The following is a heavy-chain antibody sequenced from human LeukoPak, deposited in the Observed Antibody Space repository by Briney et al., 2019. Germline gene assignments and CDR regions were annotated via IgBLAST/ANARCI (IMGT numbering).Heavy chain of an antibody. CDR2: IIPIFGTA. CDR1: GGTFSSYA. Sequence: GASVKVSCKASGGTFSSYAISWVRQAPGQGLEWMGGIIPIFGTANYAQKFQGRVTITADESTSTAYMELSSLRPEDTAVYYCATQRAYCGGDCSTPNGMDVWGQGTTVTVSS. J-gene: IGHJ6*02. D-gene: IGHD2-21*02. V-gene: IGHV1-69*13. CDR3: ATQRAYCGGDCSTPNGMDV.